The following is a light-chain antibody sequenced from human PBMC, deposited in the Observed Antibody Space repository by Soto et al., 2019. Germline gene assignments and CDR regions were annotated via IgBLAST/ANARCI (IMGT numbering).Light chain of an antibody. CDR1: DIGSFNR. V-gene: IGLV2-18*02. J-gene: IGLJ2*01. CDR3: SSYIIINSLI. Sequence: QSALTQPPSVSGSPGQSVTISCTGSDIGSFNRVSWYQQTPVTAPKLIIFEVSNRPSGVPDRFSGSKSGDTASLTISWHQADDEADYYCSSYIIINSLIFGGGTKLTVL. CDR2: EVS.